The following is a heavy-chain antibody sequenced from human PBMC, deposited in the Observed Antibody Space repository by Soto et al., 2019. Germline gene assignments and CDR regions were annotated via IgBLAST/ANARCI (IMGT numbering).Heavy chain of an antibody. CDR2: ISWNSGSI. Sequence: GGSLRLSCAASGFTFDDYAMHWVRQAPGKGLEWVSGISWNSGSIGYADSVKGRFTISRDNAKNSLYLQMNSLRAEDTALYYCAKDRIAAAAPDAFDIWGQGTMVTVSS. J-gene: IGHJ3*02. CDR3: AKDRIAAAAPDAFDI. V-gene: IGHV3-9*01. D-gene: IGHD6-13*01. CDR1: GFTFDDYA.